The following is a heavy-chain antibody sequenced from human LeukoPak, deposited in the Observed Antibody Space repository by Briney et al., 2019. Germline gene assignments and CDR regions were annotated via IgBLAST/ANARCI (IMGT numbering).Heavy chain of an antibody. CDR3: AELGITMIGGV. CDR1: GFTFSSYS. Sequence: GGSLRLSCAASGFTFSSYSMNWVRQAPGKGLEWVSSISTSSSYIYYADSVKGRFTISRDNARNSLYLQMNSLRAEDTAVYYCAELGITMIGGVWGKGTTVTISS. CDR2: ISTSSSYI. V-gene: IGHV3-21*01. D-gene: IGHD3-10*02. J-gene: IGHJ6*04.